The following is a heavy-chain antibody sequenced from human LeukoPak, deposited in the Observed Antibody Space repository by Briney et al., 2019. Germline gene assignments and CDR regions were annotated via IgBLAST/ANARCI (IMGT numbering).Heavy chain of an antibody. J-gene: IGHJ4*02. Sequence: PGGSLRLSCAASGFTFSSYAMSWVRQAPGKGLEWVSAISGSGGSTYYADSVKGRFTISRDNSKNTLYLQMNSLRAEDTAVYYCAAAYCSSTSCYKASFDYWGQGTLVTVSS. V-gene: IGHV3-23*01. CDR3: AAAYCSSTSCYKASFDY. CDR2: ISGSGGST. D-gene: IGHD2-2*02. CDR1: GFTFSSYA.